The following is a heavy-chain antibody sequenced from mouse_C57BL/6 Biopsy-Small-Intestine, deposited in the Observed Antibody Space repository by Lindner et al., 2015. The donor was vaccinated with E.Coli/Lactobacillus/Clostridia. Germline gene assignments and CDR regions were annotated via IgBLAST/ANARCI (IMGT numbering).Heavy chain of an antibody. D-gene: IGHD1-1*01. V-gene: IGHV1-47*01. Sequence: VQLQESGAELVKPGASVKMSCKASGYTFTTSPIEWMKQNRGKSLEWIGNFHPYNDDTKYNEKFKGKATLTVDTSSSTAYMELHSLTSEDSAVYFCATGSSPYYFDYWGQGTTLTVSS. J-gene: IGHJ2*01. CDR1: GYTFTTSP. CDR2: FHPYNDDT. CDR3: ATGSSPYYFDY.